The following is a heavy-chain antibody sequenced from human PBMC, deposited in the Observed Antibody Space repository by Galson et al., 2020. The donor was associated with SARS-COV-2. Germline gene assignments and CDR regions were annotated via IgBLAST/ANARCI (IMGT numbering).Heavy chain of an antibody. D-gene: IGHD1-26*01. CDR3: ARLTPSQWDLPNYFDY. CDR1: GGSISGSGYF. Sequence: SETLSLTCTVSGGSISGSGYFWGWIRQPPGKGLEWIGSIDYSGSTYYNPSLKSRVTISEDTSKNQFSLRLTSVTAADTAVYYCARLTPSQWDLPNYFDYWGQGPRSPSPQ. CDR2: IDYSGST. J-gene: IGHJ4*02. V-gene: IGHV4-39*01.